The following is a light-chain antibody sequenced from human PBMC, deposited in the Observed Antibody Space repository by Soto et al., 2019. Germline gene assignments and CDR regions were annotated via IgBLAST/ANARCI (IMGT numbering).Light chain of an antibody. CDR2: LGS. CDR1: QSLLQSNGYNY. J-gene: IGKJ2*01. CDR3: MQGLQTPYT. V-gene: IGKV2-28*01. Sequence: DFVMTQSPLSLPVTPGGPASISCRSSQSLLQSNGYNYLDWYLQRPGQAPQLLSYLGSTRASGVPDRFSGSGSGTDFTLTISRVEADDVGVYCCMQGLQTPYTFGQGTKLEFK.